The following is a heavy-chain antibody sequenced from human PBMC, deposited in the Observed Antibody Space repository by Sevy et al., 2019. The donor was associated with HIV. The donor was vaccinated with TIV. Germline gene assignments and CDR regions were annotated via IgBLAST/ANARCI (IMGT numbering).Heavy chain of an antibody. D-gene: IGHD1-1*01. J-gene: IGHJ1*01. Sequence: GGSLRLSCATSGFTFSSYSMHWVRQAPGKGLEWVATISYDGINKHYADSVKGRFTISRDNFKNSLSLQMNSLRAEDTAVHFCALERLSSDVAEYFQNWGQGTLVTVS. CDR1: GFTFSSYS. CDR2: ISYDGINK. V-gene: IGHV3-30-3*01. CDR3: ALERLSSDVAEYFQN.